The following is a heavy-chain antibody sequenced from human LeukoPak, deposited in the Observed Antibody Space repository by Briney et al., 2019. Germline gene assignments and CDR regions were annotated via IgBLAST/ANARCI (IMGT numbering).Heavy chain of an antibody. CDR3: ARGKYSSGWTDVGY. D-gene: IGHD6-19*01. V-gene: IGHV1-69*06. CDR2: INPIFGTA. Sequence: SVKVSCKASGGTFSSYAISWVRQAPGQGLEWMGGINPIFGTANYAQKFQGRVTITADKSTSTAYMELSSLRSEDTAVYYCARGKYSSGWTDVGYWGQGTLVTVSP. CDR1: GGTFSSYA. J-gene: IGHJ4*02.